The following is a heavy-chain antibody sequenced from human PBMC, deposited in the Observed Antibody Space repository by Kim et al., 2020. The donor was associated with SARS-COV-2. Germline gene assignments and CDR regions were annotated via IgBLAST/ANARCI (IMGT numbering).Heavy chain of an antibody. J-gene: IGHJ4*02. CDR3: ARDTLGANLFDY. D-gene: IGHD2-15*01. Sequence: SYAQKCQGRVTMTRDTSTSTVYMELSSLRSEDTAVYYCARDTLGANLFDYWGQGTLVTVSS. V-gene: IGHV1-46*01.